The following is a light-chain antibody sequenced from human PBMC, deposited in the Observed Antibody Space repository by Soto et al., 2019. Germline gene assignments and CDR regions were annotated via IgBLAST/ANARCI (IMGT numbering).Light chain of an antibody. CDR1: QSVSGSY. J-gene: IGKJ1*01. CDR2: GAS. Sequence: VFTQSAGTLSLSPGERATLSCRASQSVSGSYLAWHQQKPGQAPRLLIYGASNRATGIPDRFSGSGSGTEFTLTISSLQSEDFAVYYCHQRQSWPRTFGQGTKVDI. CDR3: HQRQSWPRT. V-gene: IGKV3-20*01.